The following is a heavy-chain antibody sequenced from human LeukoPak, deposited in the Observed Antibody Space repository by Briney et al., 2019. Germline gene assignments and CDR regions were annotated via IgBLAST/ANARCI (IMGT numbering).Heavy chain of an antibody. V-gene: IGHV3-21*01. Sequence: GESLRLSCAASGFTFSTYTMDWVRQAPGKGLEWVSSISSRGTYIYYADSVKGRFTIPRDNAKNSLSLQMNSLRAEDTAVYYCARTSSVTPTPSFDSWGQGTLVTVSS. J-gene: IGHJ4*02. D-gene: IGHD4-17*01. CDR1: GFTFSTYT. CDR2: ISSRGTYI. CDR3: ARTSSVTPTPSFDS.